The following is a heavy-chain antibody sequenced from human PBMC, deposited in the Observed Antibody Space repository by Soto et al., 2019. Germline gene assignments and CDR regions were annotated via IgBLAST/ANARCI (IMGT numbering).Heavy chain of an antibody. J-gene: IGHJ4*02. CDR3: ARLEGLATISYYFDF. V-gene: IGHV4-39*01. D-gene: IGHD6-19*01. CDR1: GDSINSDKYY. Sequence: QLQLQESGPGLVKPSETLSLTCSVSGDSINSDKYYWGWIRQPPGKGLEWIGSIYFRGNTYYNPSHHTRVTISLDKSRSQFSLKLNSVTAVDSAVYFCARLEGLATISYYFDFWGQGALVTASS. CDR2: IYFRGNT.